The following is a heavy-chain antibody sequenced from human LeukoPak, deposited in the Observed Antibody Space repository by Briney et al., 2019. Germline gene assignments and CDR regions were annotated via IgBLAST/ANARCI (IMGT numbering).Heavy chain of an antibody. V-gene: IGHV1-46*01. D-gene: IGHD3-9*01. CDR1: GYTFTSYY. CDR2: INPSGGST. J-gene: IGHJ6*03. Sequence: ASVKVSCKASGYTFTSYYMHWVRQAPGQGLEWMGIINPSGGSTSYAQKFQGRVTITRNTSISTAYMELSSLRSEDTAVYYCARQSFDWLYYYYMDVWGKGATVAVSS. CDR3: ARQSFDWLYYYYMDV.